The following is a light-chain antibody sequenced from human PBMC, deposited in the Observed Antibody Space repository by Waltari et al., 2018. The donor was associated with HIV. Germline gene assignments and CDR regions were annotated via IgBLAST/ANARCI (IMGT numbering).Light chain of an antibody. V-gene: IGLV2-14*03. CDR2: AVT. CDR3: GSFTTTNTLSYV. Sequence: QSALTQPASVSGSPGQSVTISCPGTTRDVVDFNSLSWYQQLPGSAPKLIIEAVTNRPSGISSRFSGSRSGNTASLTISGLQTGDEADYYCGSFTTTNTLSYVFGTGTRVTVL. J-gene: IGLJ1*01. CDR1: TRDVVDFNS.